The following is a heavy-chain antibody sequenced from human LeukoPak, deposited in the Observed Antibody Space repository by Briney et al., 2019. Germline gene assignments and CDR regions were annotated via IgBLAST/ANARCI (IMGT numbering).Heavy chain of an antibody. CDR2: ISSSGSTI. J-gene: IGHJ4*02. CDR3: ARDPYYYDSSAYYEIDY. CDR1: GFIFSSYD. Sequence: GGSLILSCASSGFIFSSYDMNCVRQPPGGGLEGVSYISSSGSTIYYAASVKGRFTISRDNAKNSLFLQMISVRAEDTAVYYCARDPYYYDSSAYYEIDYWGQGTLVTVSS. V-gene: IGHV3-48*03. D-gene: IGHD3-22*01.